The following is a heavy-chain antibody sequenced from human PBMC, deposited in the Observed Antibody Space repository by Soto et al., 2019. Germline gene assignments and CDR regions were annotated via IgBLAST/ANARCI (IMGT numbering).Heavy chain of an antibody. Sequence: GGSLRLSCAASGFTFSRYAMSWVRQAPGKGLEWVSAITGSGHSTYYADSVKGRFTISRDNSKSTLYLQMNSLRADDMALYYCAKDGSTAWNFYFDSWGQGILVTVSS. V-gene: IGHV3-23*01. J-gene: IGHJ4*02. CDR3: AKDGSTAWNFYFDS. CDR2: ITGSGHST. CDR1: GFTFSRYA. D-gene: IGHD1-7*01.